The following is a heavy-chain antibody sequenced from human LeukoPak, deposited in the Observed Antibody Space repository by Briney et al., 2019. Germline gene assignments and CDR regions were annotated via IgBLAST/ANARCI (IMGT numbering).Heavy chain of an antibody. CDR2: LNPDTGST. CDR3: ARESFSGSGGLNWFAP. D-gene: IGHD3-10*01. CDR1: GYTLTGYY. Sequence: ASVPVSCKASGYTLTGYYIHWVRQAPGQGLEWMGGLNPDTGSTNYAQKFQARVIMTRDTSINTAYMELRRLRYDDTAMYFCARESFSGSGGLNWFAPWGQGTLVTVSA. J-gene: IGHJ5*02. V-gene: IGHV1-2*02.